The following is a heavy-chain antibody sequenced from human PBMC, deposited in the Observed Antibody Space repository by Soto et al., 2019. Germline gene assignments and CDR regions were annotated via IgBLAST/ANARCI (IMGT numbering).Heavy chain of an antibody. V-gene: IGHV3-21*01. CDR1: GFTFSSYS. J-gene: IGHJ6*03. CDR3: ARGPKRVYYYYYMDV. CDR2: ISSSSSYI. Sequence: GGSLRLSCAASGFTFSSYSMNWVRQAPGKGLEWVSSISSSSSYIYYADSVKGRFTISRDNAKNSLYLQMNSLRAEDTAVYYCARGPKRVYYYYYMDVWGKGTTVTVSS.